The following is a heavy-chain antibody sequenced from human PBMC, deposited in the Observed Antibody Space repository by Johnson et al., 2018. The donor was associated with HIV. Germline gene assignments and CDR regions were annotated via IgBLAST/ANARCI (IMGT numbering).Heavy chain of an antibody. CDR3: AKKQAAAGTGGGAFDI. J-gene: IGHJ3*02. V-gene: IGHV3-30*02. CDR2: IRYDGSNK. D-gene: IGHD6-13*01. Sequence: VQLVESGGGVVRPGGSLRLSCAASGFSFSTYGMHWVRQAPGKGLKWVSFIRYDGSNKYYADSVKGRFTISRDNSKNTLYLQMNSLRTEDTAVYYCAKKQAAAGTGGGAFDIWGQGTMVTVSS. CDR1: GFSFSTYG.